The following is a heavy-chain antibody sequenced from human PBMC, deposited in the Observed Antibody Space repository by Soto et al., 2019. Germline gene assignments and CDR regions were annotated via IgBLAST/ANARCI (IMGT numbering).Heavy chain of an antibody. D-gene: IGHD4-17*01. V-gene: IGHV3-48*01. CDR3: VSEPDGGLDFDY. Sequence: VQLVESGGVLVQPGGSLRLSCAASGFNFPTYAMNWVRQAPGKGLEWLSFIHMTHNVIFYADSVRGRVTISRDNAKASLYLQMNILRVEDTAVYYCVSEPDGGLDFDYWGQGTLVTVSS. CDR1: GFNFPTYA. J-gene: IGHJ4*02. CDR2: IHMTHNVI.